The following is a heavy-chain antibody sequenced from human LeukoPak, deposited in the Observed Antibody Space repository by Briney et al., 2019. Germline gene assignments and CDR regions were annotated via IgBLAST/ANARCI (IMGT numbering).Heavy chain of an antibody. D-gene: IGHD6-19*01. Sequence: SSETLSLTCTVSGGSISSGGYYWNWIRQHPGEGLEWIAYVHYSGSTNYNPSLKSRVTISVDTSKNQFSLKLSSVTAADTAVYYCARERIAVAETYYYYGMDVWGQGTTVTVSS. CDR3: ARERIAVAETYYYYGMDV. J-gene: IGHJ6*02. V-gene: IGHV4-61*08. CDR2: VHYSGST. CDR1: GGSISSGGYY.